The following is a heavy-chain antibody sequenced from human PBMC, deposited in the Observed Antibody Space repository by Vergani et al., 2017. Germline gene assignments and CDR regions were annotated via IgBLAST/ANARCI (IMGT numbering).Heavy chain of an antibody. CDR1: GFTFSSYS. CDR3: AADHSNVDY. CDR2: ISSRSSYI. V-gene: IGHV3-21*01. D-gene: IGHD5-18*01. J-gene: IGHJ4*02. Sequence: EVQLVESGGGLVKPGGSLRLFCAVSGFTFSSYSMNWVRQAPGKGLEWVSSISSRSSYIYYADSVKGRFTISRDNAKHSLYLQMNSLRAEDTSVYYCAADHSNVDYWGQGTLVTVSS.